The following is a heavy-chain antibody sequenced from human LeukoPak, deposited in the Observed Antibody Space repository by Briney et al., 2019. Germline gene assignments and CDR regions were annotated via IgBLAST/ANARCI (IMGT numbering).Heavy chain of an antibody. CDR3: AKHRSGVPAGINDY. CDR1: GFTFSSYA. D-gene: IGHD2-2*01. J-gene: IGHJ4*02. CDR2: ISGSGGST. V-gene: IGHV3-23*01. Sequence: PGGSLRLSCAASGFTFSSYAMSWVRQAPGKGLEWVSAISGSGGSTYYADSVKGRFTISRDNSKNTLYLQMNSLRAEDTAVYYCAKHRSGVPAGINDYWGQGTLVTVSS.